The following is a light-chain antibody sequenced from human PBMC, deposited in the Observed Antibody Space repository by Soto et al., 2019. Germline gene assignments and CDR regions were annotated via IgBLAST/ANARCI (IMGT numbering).Light chain of an antibody. CDR1: QSVSSD. V-gene: IGKV3-15*01. Sequence: AGGSGQSVSSDLAWYHQKPVQAPRLLTYGASTRATVIPARVGRSGSATDFALPLNRPHSEAFAVYYCQQYNNCPRTFGQGTKVDIK. CDR3: QQYNNCPRT. J-gene: IGKJ1*01. CDR2: GAS.